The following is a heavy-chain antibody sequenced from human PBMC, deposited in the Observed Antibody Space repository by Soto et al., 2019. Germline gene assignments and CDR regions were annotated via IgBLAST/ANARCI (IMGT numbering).Heavy chain of an antibody. CDR1: GGTFSTSA. CDR3: ATANARQQLGGNYYYILDV. CDR2: IMPVFATP. Sequence: QVQLMQSGAEVKKPGSSVKVSCKASGGTFSTSAISWVRQAPGEGLEWVGGIMPVFATPDYAQKFQGRVTLYTDESTTPDYLELTSMTTADTAVYYCATANARQQLGGNYYYILDVWGQGTAITVSS. D-gene: IGHD3-3*02. J-gene: IGHJ6*02. V-gene: IGHV1-69*05.